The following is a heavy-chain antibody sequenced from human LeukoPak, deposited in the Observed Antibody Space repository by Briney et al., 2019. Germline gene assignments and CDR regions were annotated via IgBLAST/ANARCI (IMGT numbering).Heavy chain of an antibody. V-gene: IGHV3-7*05. CDR2: IKQDGSEK. CDR3: ARDQRYCSSSSCPWEPFDY. Sequence: GGSLRLSCAASGFTFSNLWMSWVRQAPGKGLEWVANIKQDGSEKYYVDSVKGRFTISRDNAKNSLYLQMNSLRAEDTAVYYCARDQRYCSSSSCPWEPFDYWGQGTLVTVSS. D-gene: IGHD2-2*01. J-gene: IGHJ4*02. CDR1: GFTFSNLW.